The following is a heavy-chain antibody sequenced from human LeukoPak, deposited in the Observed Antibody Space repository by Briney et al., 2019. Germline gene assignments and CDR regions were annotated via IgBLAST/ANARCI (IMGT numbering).Heavy chain of an antibody. J-gene: IGHJ4*02. Sequence: ASVKVSCKASGYTFTSYDINWVRQSTGQGLEWMGWMNPNSGNTGYAQKFQGRVTMTRNTSISTAYMELSSLRSEDTAVYYCASSSNFYYDSRPFDYWGQGTLVTVSS. D-gene: IGHD3-22*01. CDR1: GYTFTSYD. CDR3: ASSSNFYYDSRPFDY. V-gene: IGHV1-8*01. CDR2: MNPNSGNT.